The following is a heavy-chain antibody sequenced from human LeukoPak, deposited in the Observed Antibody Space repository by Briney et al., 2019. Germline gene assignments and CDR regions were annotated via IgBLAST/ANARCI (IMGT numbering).Heavy chain of an antibody. Sequence: PGRSLRLSCAASGFTFSSYSMNWVRQAPGKGLEWVSSISSSSSYIYYADSVKGRFTISRDNAKNSLYLQMNSLRAEDTAVYYCARDPPRAAGFYGMDVWGQGTTVTVSS. J-gene: IGHJ6*02. D-gene: IGHD6-13*01. CDR3: ARDPPRAAGFYGMDV. CDR2: ISSSSSYI. CDR1: GFTFSSYS. V-gene: IGHV3-21*01.